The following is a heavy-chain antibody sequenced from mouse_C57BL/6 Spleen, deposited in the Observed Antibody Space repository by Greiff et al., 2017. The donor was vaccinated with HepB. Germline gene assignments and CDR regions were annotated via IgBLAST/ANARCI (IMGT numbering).Heavy chain of an antibody. CDR1: GYTFTSYW. CDR2: IDPSDSET. D-gene: IGHD2-4*01. J-gene: IGHJ4*01. Sequence: QVQLKQPGAELVRPGSSVKLSCKASGYTFTSYWMHWVKQRPIQGLEWIGNIDPSDSETHYNQKFKDKATLTVDKSSSPAYMQLSSLTSEDSAVYYCARWDYAGGYAMDYWGQGTSVTVSS. CDR3: ARWDYAGGYAMDY. V-gene: IGHV1-52*01.